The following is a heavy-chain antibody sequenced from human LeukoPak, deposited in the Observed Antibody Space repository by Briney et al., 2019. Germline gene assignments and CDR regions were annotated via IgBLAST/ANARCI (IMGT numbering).Heavy chain of an antibody. D-gene: IGHD2-2*03. CDR2: IIPILGIA. CDR1: GGTFSSYT. CDR3: ARDRAVQNGYLPS. Sequence: SVKVSCKASGGTFSSYTISWVRQAPGQGLEWMGRIIPILGIANYAQKFQGRVTITADKSTSTAYMELSSLRSEDTAVYYCARDRAVQNGYLPSWGPGTLVTVSS. V-gene: IGHV1-69*04. J-gene: IGHJ5*02.